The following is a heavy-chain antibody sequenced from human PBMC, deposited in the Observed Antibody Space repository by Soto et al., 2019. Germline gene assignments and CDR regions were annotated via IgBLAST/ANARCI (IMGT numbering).Heavy chain of an antibody. D-gene: IGHD3-22*01. J-gene: IGHJ5*02. Sequence: SETLSLTCTVSGGSLSSGSYYWGWIRQPPGEGLEWIGYIYYSGSTNYNPSLRSRVTISVDTSKNQFSLKLSSVTAADTAVYYCARGSGNYYDSSGYYGVWFDPWGQGTLVTVSS. CDR2: IYYSGST. CDR3: ARGSGNYYDSSGYYGVWFDP. V-gene: IGHV4-61*01. CDR1: GGSLSSGSYY.